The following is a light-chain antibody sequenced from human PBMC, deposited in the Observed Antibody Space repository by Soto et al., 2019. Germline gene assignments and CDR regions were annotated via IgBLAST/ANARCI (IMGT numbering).Light chain of an antibody. CDR2: KAS. CDR1: QSISNW. V-gene: IGKV1-5*03. CDR3: QQYDTYWT. Sequence: DIQMTQSPSTPSASVGDRVIITCRASQSISNWLAWYQQKPGKAPNLLIYKASSLKSGVPSRFSGSGSGTEFTLTISSLQPDDFATYYCQQYDTYWTFGQGTKVDI. J-gene: IGKJ1*01.